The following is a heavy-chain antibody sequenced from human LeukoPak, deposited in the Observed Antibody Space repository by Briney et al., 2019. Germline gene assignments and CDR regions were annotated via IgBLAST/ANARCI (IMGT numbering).Heavy chain of an antibody. CDR1: GYTLTELS. CDR3: ATGTTGTENFDY. J-gene: IGHJ4*02. D-gene: IGHD1-1*01. Sequence: ASVKVSCKVSGYTLTELSMHWVRQAPGKGLEWMGGFDPEDGETIYARKFQGRVTMTEDTSTDTAYMELSSLRSEDTAVYYCATGTTGTENFDYWGQGTLVTVSS. V-gene: IGHV1-24*01. CDR2: FDPEDGET.